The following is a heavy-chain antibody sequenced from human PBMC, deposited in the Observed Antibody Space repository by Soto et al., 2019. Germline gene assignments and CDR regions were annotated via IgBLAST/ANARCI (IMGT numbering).Heavy chain of an antibody. V-gene: IGHV3-33*06. CDR1: GFTFSDYG. D-gene: IGHD6-13*01. Sequence: PGGSLRLSCAASGFTFSDYGMHWVRQAPGKGLEWVAVIWYDGSNKYYADSVKGRFTISRDNSKNTLYLQMNSLRAEDTAVYYCAKILGDLRRAAADDYFDYWGQGTLVTVSS. CDR3: AKILGDLRRAAADDYFDY. J-gene: IGHJ4*02. CDR2: IWYDGSNK.